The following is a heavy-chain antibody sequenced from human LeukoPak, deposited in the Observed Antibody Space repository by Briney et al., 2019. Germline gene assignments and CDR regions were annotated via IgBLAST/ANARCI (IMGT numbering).Heavy chain of an antibody. J-gene: IGHJ3*02. CDR2: ISGSDGST. CDR1: GFTFSSYN. Sequence: GSLRLSCAASGFTFSSYNMSWVRQAPGKGLEWVSAISGSDGSTYYADSVKGRFTISRDNSKSTLYLQMNSLRAEDTALYYCAREPGYLHDAFDIWGQGTMVTVSS. V-gene: IGHV3-23*01. D-gene: IGHD3-9*01. CDR3: AREPGYLHDAFDI.